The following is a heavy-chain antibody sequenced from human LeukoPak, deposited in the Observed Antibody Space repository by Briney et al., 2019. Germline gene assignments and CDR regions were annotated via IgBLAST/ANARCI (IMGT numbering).Heavy chain of an antibody. CDR1: GLTFSTYA. CDR2: ISNTRGST. D-gene: IGHD3-10*01. Sequence: PGGSLRLSCSASGLTFSTYAMHWVRQAPGKGLECVSTISNTRGSTYYADSVKGRFAISRDNSRNTLYLQMSSLRAEDTAVYHCVKVDSYYYASGSYPCWGQGTLVTVSS. J-gene: IGHJ4*02. CDR3: VKVDSYYYASGSYPC. V-gene: IGHV3-64D*06.